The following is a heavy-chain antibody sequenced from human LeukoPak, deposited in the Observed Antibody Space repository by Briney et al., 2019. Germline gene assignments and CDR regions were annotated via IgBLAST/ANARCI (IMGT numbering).Heavy chain of an antibody. CDR2: IYHSGST. CDR1: GGSISSGGYS. CDR3: ARGYYYGSGSYTGGWFDP. V-gene: IGHV4-30-2*01. D-gene: IGHD3-10*01. J-gene: IGHJ5*02. Sequence: SQTLSLTCAVSGGSISSGGYSWSWIRQPPGKGLEWIGYIYHSGSTYYNPSLKSRVTISVDRSKNQFSLKLSSVTAADTAVYYCARGYYYGSGSYTGGWFDPWGQGTLVTVSS.